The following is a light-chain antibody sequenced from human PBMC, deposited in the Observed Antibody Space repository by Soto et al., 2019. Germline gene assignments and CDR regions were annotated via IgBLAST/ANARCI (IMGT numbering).Light chain of an antibody. Sequence: DVQMTQSPSSLSASVGDRVTITCRARQNIKNYLSWYQQKPGKDPRVVIFGASHLQSGVPSTFSASGSGTDVTLTISSLRPDDFATYYCRQSHSTPLTFGQGTRLDI. CDR1: QNIKNY. CDR3: RQSHSTPLT. J-gene: IGKJ5*01. CDR2: GAS. V-gene: IGKV1-39*01.